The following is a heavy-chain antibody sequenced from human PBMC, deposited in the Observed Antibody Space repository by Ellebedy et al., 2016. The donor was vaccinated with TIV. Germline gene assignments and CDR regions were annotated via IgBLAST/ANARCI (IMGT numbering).Heavy chain of an antibody. CDR3: AKDPYYYDSSAHDRI. CDR2: IYSGGST. D-gene: IGHD3-22*01. V-gene: IGHV3-53*01. J-gene: IGHJ4*02. Sequence: GESLKISCAVSGFKFSSYWMSWVRQAPGKGLEWVSVIYSGGSTYYADSVKGRFTISRDNSKNTLYLQMNSLRAEDTAVYYCAKDPYYYDSSAHDRIWGQGTLVTVSS. CDR1: GFKFSSYW.